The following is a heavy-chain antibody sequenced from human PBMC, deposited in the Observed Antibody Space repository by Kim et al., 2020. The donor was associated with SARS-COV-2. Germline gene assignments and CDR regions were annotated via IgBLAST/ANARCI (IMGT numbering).Heavy chain of an antibody. Sequence: SETLSLTCTVCGASIDSTNYYWGWIRQSPGKGLEWIGSISYSGTTYYNPSFESRVTISVDTSKNQFSLKLSSVTAADTAVYYCARPPRGISRRTFDIWGQGTMVTVSS. D-gene: IGHD3-3*01. V-gene: IGHV4-39*01. J-gene: IGHJ3*02. CDR3: ARPPRGISRRTFDI. CDR1: GASIDSTNYY. CDR2: ISYSGTT.